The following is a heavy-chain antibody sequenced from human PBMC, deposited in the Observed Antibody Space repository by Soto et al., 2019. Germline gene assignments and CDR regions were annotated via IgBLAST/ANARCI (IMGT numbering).Heavy chain of an antibody. CDR3: STDIGIYGLDI. V-gene: IGHV3-15*01. Sequence: EVQLVESGGGFVQPGGSLRLSCVASRFSFTNAWMSWVRQAPGKGPEWVGRIKSKTDGGTADYAAPVKGRFTISRDDSQNTLDLHMDSLKTEDPALYHCSTDIGIYGLDIWGQGTTVTVSS. CDR1: RFSFTNAW. J-gene: IGHJ6*02. CDR2: IKSKTDGGTA. D-gene: IGHD1-26*01.